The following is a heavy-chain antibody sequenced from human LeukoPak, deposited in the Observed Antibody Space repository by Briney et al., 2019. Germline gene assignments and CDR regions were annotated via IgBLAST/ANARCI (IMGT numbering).Heavy chain of an antibody. CDR1: GFTFSSYA. J-gene: IGHJ3*02. CDR2: ISASGGST. D-gene: IGHD3-9*01. V-gene: IGHV3-23*01. CDR3: AKATHPYILTGYYTDAFDI. Sequence: GGSLRLSCAASGFTFSSYAMSWVRHAPGKGLEWVSPISASGGSTYYADSVKGRFTISRDNSKNTLYLQMNSLRAKDTAVYYCAKATHPYILTGYYTDAFDIWGQGTMVTVSS.